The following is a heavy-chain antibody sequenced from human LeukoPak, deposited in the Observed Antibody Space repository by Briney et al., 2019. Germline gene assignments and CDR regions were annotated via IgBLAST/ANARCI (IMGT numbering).Heavy chain of an antibody. Sequence: GGSLRLSCAASGFTFSSYSMNWVRQAPGKGLEWVSYISSSSSTIYYADSVKGRFTISRDNAKNSLYLQMNSLRAEDTALYYCAKDLGGAAAGNLPALRPFDYWGQGTLVTVSS. CDR2: ISSSSSTI. D-gene: IGHD6-13*01. CDR3: AKDLGGAAAGNLPALRPFDY. CDR1: GFTFSSYS. V-gene: IGHV3-48*01. J-gene: IGHJ4*02.